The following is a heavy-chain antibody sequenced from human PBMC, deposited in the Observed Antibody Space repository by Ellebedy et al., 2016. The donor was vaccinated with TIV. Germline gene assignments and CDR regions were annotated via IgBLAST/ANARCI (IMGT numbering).Heavy chain of an antibody. CDR3: ARDVAGGSFYNWFDP. V-gene: IGHV3-30*01. CDR2: ISYDGSNK. Sequence: GESLKISCAASGFTFRSYSMHWVRQAPGKGLEWVAVISYDGSNKNYADSVKGRSTIYRDNSKNTLYLQMNSLRAEDTAVYYYARDVAGGSFYNWFDPWGLGTLVTVSS. CDR1: GFTFRSYS. J-gene: IGHJ5*02. D-gene: IGHD1-26*01.